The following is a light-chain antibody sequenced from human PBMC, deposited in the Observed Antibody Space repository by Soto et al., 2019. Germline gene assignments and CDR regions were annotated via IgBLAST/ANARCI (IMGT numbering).Light chain of an antibody. J-gene: IGLJ2*01. CDR3: SSYAGSNNSV. Sequence: QSALTRPPSASGSPGQSVTISCTGTSSDVGGYNYVSWYQQHPGKAPKLMIYEVSKRPSGVPDRFSGSKSGNTASLTVSGLQAEDEADYYCSSYAGSNNSVFGGGTKLTVL. V-gene: IGLV2-8*01. CDR1: SSDVGGYNY. CDR2: EVS.